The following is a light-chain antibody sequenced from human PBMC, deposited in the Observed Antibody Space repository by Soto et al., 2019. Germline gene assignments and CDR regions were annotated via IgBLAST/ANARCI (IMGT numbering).Light chain of an antibody. Sequence: QSVLTQPPSVSAAPGQTVTISCSGSSSNIGNNHVSWYQQFPGTAPKLLIYDNNNRPSEIPDLFSGSKSGTSATLGITGLQTGDEADYYCGAWDTSLSLVVFGEGTKLTVL. CDR2: DNN. CDR1: SSNIGNNH. CDR3: GAWDTSLSLVV. V-gene: IGLV1-51*01. J-gene: IGLJ2*01.